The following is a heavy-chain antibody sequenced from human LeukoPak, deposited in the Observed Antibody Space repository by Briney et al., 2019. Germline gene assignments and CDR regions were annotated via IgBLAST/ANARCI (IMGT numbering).Heavy chain of an antibody. J-gene: IGHJ4*02. V-gene: IGHV3-7*01. CDR2: IKQDGSLK. D-gene: IGHD3-22*01. CDR1: GFTFSSYW. CDR3: TKYYDNSGYSDY. Sequence: GGSLRLSCVTSGFTFSSYWLEWVRQAPGKGLEWVANIKQDGSLKNYVDSVKGRFTISRDNAKNSLYLQMSSLRAEDTAVYYCTKYYDNSGYSDYWGQGTLLTVSS.